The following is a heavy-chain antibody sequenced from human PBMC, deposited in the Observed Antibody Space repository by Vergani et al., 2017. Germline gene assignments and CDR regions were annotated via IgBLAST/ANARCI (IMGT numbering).Heavy chain of an antibody. Sequence: EVQLVQSGAEVKKPGATMKISCKVSGYTYTDHYMHWVKQAPGKGLEWMGLVDPEDGETIYAEKFKGRVTIAADTSTDTAHLELSSLRSEDTAVYYCATPQTVTTGGMEVWGQAITVIVS. CDR2: VDPEDGET. CDR3: ATPQTVTTGGMEV. V-gene: IGHV1-69-2*01. CDR1: GYTYTDHY. J-gene: IGHJ6*02. D-gene: IGHD4-17*01.